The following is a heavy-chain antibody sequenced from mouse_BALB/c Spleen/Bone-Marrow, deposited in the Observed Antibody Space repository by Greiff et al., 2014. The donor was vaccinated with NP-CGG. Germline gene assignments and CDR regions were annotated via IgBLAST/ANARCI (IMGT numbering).Heavy chain of an antibody. CDR1: GFNIKDTY. CDR3: ARYYYYAMDY. CDR2: IDPANGNT. V-gene: IGHV14-3*02. J-gene: IGHJ4*01. Sequence: EVQLQQSGAELVKPGASVKLSCTASGFNIKDTYIHWVKQRPEQGLEWIGRIDPANGNTKYDPKFQGKATITADTYSNTAYLQLSSLTSEDTAVYYCARYYYYAMDYWGQGTSVTVSS.